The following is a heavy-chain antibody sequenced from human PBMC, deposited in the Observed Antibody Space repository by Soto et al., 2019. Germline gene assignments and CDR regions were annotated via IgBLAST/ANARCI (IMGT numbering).Heavy chain of an antibody. CDR2: INHSGST. Sequence: PSETLSLTCAVYGGSFSGYYWSWIRQPPGKGLEWIGEINHSGSTNYNPSLKSRVTISVDTSKNQFSLKLSSVTAADTAVYYCARGERSAFDIWGQGTMVTVS. D-gene: IGHD1-1*01. CDR1: GGSFSGYY. J-gene: IGHJ3*02. CDR3: ARGERSAFDI. V-gene: IGHV4-34*01.